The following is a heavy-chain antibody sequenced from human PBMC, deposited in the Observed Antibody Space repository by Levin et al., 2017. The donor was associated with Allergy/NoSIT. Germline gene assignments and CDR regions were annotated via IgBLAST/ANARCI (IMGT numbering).Heavy chain of an antibody. CDR3: ARHRTYLYDSSGFDY. J-gene: IGHJ4*02. Sequence: GESLKISCAASGFTFSTYTLNWVRQAPGKGLEWVASISSSGSYIYYADSVKGRFTISRDNAKNSLYLQMNSLRAEDTAVYYCARHRTYLYDSSGFDYWGQGALVTVSS. V-gene: IGHV3-21*01. CDR1: GFTFSTYT. CDR2: ISSSGSYI. D-gene: IGHD3-22*01.